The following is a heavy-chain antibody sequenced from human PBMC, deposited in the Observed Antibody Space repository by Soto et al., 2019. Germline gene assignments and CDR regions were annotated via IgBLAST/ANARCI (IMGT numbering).Heavy chain of an antibody. CDR2: ISGSGGST. D-gene: IGHD5-12*01. CDR1: GFTFSSYA. CDR3: AKGGNGYKSSYDAFDI. Sequence: EVQLLESGGGLVQPGGSLSLSCAASGFTFSSYAMSWVRQAPGKGLEWVSAISGSGGSTYYADSVKGRFTISRDNSKNTLYLLLNSLRAEDTAVYYCAKGGNGYKSSYDAFDIWGQGTMVTVSS. V-gene: IGHV3-23*01. J-gene: IGHJ3*02.